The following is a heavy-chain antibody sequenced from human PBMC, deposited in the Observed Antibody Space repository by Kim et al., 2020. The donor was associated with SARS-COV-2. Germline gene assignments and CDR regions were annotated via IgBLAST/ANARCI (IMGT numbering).Heavy chain of an antibody. D-gene: IGHD3-3*01. CDR1: GGSFSGYY. CDR3: ARDRITIFGGDFDP. CDR2: INHSGST. V-gene: IGHV4-34*01. Sequence: SETLSLTCAVYGGSFSGYYWSWIRQPPGQGLEWIGEINHSGSTNYNPSLKSRVTISVDTSKNQFSLKLSSVTAADTAVYYCARDRITIFGGDFDPWGQG. J-gene: IGHJ5*02.